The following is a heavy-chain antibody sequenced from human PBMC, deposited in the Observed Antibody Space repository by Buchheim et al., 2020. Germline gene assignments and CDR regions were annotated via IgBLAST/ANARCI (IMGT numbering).Heavy chain of an antibody. CDR3: AKDIGYCSGGSCYPDY. D-gene: IGHD2-15*01. J-gene: IGHJ4*02. Sequence: QVQLVESGGGVVQPGRSLRLSCAASGFTFSSYGMHWVRQAPGKGLEWVAVISYDGSNKYYADYVKGRFTISRDNSKNTLYLQMNSLRAEDTAVYYCAKDIGYCSGGSCYPDYWGQGTL. CDR1: GFTFSSYG. V-gene: IGHV3-30*18. CDR2: ISYDGSNK.